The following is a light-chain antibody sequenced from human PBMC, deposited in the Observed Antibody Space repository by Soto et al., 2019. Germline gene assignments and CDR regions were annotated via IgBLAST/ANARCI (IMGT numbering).Light chain of an antibody. J-gene: IGLJ1*01. CDR1: NSNIGSNT. CDR2: SNN. CDR3: ATWDDRLNGYV. Sequence: QSVLTQPPSASGTPGQRVTISCSGSNSNIGSNTVTWYQQLPGTDPILLIYSNNQRSSGVPDRFSGSRSGTSGSLAISGLQSEEEADYYCATWDDRLNGYVFGSGTKLTVL. V-gene: IGLV1-44*01.